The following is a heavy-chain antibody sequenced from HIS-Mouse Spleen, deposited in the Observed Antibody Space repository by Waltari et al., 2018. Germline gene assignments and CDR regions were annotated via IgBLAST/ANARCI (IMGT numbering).Heavy chain of an antibody. D-gene: IGHD2-15*01. CDR2: IYYSVST. J-gene: IGHJ1*01. CDR3: ATRSRSSEYFQH. CDR1: GGSISSYS. V-gene: IGHV4-59*01. Sequence: QVQLQESGPGLVKPSETLSLTCTVPGGSISSYSWSWTRQPPGKGLEWNGYIYYSVSTNYNPSLKSRVTISVDTSKNQFSLKLSSVTAADTAVYYCATRSRSSEYFQHWGQGTLVTVSS.